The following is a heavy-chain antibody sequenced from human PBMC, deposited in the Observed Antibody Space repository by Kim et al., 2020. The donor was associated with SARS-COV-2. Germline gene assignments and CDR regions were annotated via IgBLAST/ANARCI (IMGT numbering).Heavy chain of an antibody. CDR3: ARGQPLDY. CDR2: ISYSGNS. Sequence: SETLSLTCSVSGGSIRSGGKFWTWIRQHPAKGLEWIGYISYSGNSHYSPSLRSRVSISLQTSENQFSLELTSVTVADTAVYYCARGQPLDYWGQGIRVTV. J-gene: IGHJ4*02. D-gene: IGHD2-2*01. V-gene: IGHV4-31*03. CDR1: GGSIRSGGKF.